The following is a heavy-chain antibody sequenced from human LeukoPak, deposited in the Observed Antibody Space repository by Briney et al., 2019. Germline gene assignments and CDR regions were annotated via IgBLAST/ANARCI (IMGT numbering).Heavy chain of an antibody. V-gene: IGHV4-4*09. Sequence: SETLSLTCTVSGGSISSYYWSWIRQPPGKGREWGGYIYTSGSTNYNPSRKGQVTISVGTSKNQFSLKLSSVTAAATPVYYCATYSHDYGDYRYAFDIWGQGTMVTVSS. J-gene: IGHJ3*02. CDR1: GGSISSYY. D-gene: IGHD4-17*01. CDR2: IYTSGST. CDR3: ATYSHDYGDYRYAFDI.